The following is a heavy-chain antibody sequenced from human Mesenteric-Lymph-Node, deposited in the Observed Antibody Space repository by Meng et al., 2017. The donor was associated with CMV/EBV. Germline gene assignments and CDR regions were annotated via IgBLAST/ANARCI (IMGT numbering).Heavy chain of an antibody. J-gene: IGHJ6*02. CDR1: GFTLSSYT. V-gene: IGHV3-23*01. Sequence: GESLKISCAASGFTLSSYTMTWVRQVPGKGLEWVSSLRGSDGSTYHADSVKGRFTISRDNARNSLYLQMHSLRAEDTAVYYCARDEYKREGFSYSYYGMDVWGLGTTVTVSS. CDR2: LRGSDGST. D-gene: IGHD6-6*01. CDR3: ARDEYKREGFSYSYYGMDV.